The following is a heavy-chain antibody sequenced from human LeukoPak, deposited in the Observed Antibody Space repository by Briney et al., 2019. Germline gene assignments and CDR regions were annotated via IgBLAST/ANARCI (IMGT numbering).Heavy chain of an antibody. CDR2: INWNGGRT. J-gene: IGHJ4*02. CDR3: ASVFYGDYWGFDY. V-gene: IGHV3-20*04. CDR1: GFPFRSYS. D-gene: IGHD4-17*01. Sequence: GGTLRLSCAASGFPFRSYSMRWVRQAPGKGGERVSGINWNGGRTDYADSVKGRFTIYRDNAKNSLYVQKNRLRAGDRALYYCASVFYGDYWGFDYWGQGTLVTVSS.